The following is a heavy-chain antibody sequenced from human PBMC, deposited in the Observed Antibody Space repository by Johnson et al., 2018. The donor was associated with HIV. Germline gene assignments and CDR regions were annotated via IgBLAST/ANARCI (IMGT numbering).Heavy chain of an antibody. D-gene: IGHD3-3*01. J-gene: IGHJ3*02. CDR3: ARGRGLQFLEWPTGLWSAFDI. V-gene: IGHV3-11*04. Sequence: QVQLVESGGGLVKPGGSLRLSCAASGFTFSDYYMSWIRQAPGKGLEWVSYIASSDSPIYYADSVKDRFTISRDNAKNSLYLQMNTLRAEDTAVYYCARGRGLQFLEWPTGLWSAFDIWGQGTMVTVSS. CDR2: IASSDSPI. CDR1: GFTFSDYY.